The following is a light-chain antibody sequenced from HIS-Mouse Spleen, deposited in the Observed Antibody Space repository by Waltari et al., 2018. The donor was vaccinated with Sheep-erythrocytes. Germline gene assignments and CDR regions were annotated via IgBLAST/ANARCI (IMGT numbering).Light chain of an antibody. J-gene: IGLJ1*01. CDR1: ALPKQY. CDR3: QSADSSGTYV. Sequence: SYELTQPPSVSVSPGQTARITCSGDALPKQYAYWYQQKPGQAPVVVIYKDSERPSGIPERFSGSSSGTTVTLTISVVQAEDEADYYCQSADSSGTYVFGTGTKVTVL. V-gene: IGLV3-25*03. CDR2: KDS.